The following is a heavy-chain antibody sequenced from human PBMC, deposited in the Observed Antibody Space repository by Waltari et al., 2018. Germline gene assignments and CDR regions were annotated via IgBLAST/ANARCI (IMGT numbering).Heavy chain of an antibody. Sequence: EVQLVESGGGLVKPGGSLSFSCAASGFNCNVDTMNWVRQTPGKGLEWVSSIGSSSTYTYYADSVKGRFTISRDNAAHSLYLEMNGLRPEDTGVYYCASHPEDFYYYMDIWGKGTTVTVSS. J-gene: IGHJ6*03. CDR3: ASHPEDFYYYMDI. CDR2: IGSSSTYT. V-gene: IGHV3-21*06. CDR1: GFNCNVDT.